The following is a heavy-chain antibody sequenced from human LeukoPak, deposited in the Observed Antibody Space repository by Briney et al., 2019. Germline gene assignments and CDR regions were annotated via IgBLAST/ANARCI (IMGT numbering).Heavy chain of an antibody. J-gene: IGHJ5*02. D-gene: IGHD3-10*01. CDR1: GGSISSYY. CDR2: IYYSGGT. Sequence: SETLSLTCTVSGGSISSYYWSWIRQPPGKGLEWIGYIYYSGGTNYNPSLKSRVTISVDTSKNRFSLKLSSVTAADTAVYYCARGGSTSYREFLYNWFDPWGQGTLVTVSS. CDR3: ARGGSTSYREFLYNWFDP. V-gene: IGHV4-59*01.